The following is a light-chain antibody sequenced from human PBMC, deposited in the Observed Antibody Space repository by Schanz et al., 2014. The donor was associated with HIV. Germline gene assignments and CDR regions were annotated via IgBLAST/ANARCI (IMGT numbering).Light chain of an antibody. CDR1: SSDVGGYNY. V-gene: IGLV2-8*01. CDR2: DVT. Sequence: QSALTQPASLSGSPGRSITISCTGTSSDVGGYNYVSWYQQHPGKAPKLMIYDVTKRPSGVPARFSGSKSGNTASLTVSGLQADDEADYYCSSYGGGDTLLFGGGTKLTVL. J-gene: IGLJ3*02. CDR3: SSYGGGDTLL.